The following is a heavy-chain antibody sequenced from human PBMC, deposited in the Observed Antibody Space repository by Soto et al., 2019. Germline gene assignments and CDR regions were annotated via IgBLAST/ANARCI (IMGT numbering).Heavy chain of an antibody. V-gene: IGHV4-39*01. CDR2: VFYTGFT. CDR3: ATSQKGYNWNYFDH. Sequence: SETLSLTCAVSGASISGSYYYWAWLRQSPGKGPEWMGSVFYTGFTSYNPSLESRVSVSVDTSKSQFSLKLSAVTAADTAVYYCATSQKGYNWNYFDHWGQGALVTVSS. CDR1: GASISGSYYY. D-gene: IGHD1-20*01. J-gene: IGHJ4*02.